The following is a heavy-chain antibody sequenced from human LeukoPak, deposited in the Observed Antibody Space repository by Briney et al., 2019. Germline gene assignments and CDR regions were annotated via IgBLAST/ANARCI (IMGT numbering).Heavy chain of an antibody. Sequence: GGSLRLSCAAFGFTFSSYSMNWVRQAPGKGLEWVSYISSSSSSIYYADSVKGRFTISRDNAKNSLYLQMNSLRAEDTAVYYCARGGMVAFDYWGQGTLVTVSS. CDR2: ISSSSSSI. J-gene: IGHJ4*02. CDR3: ARGGMVAFDY. V-gene: IGHV3-48*01. D-gene: IGHD2-8*01. CDR1: GFTFSSYS.